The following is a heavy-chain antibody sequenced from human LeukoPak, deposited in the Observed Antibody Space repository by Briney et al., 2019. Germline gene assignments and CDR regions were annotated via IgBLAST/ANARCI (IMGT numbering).Heavy chain of an antibody. CDR2: ISGYSGAT. CDR1: GYTFTNYG. D-gene: IGHD1-26*01. Sequence: ASVKVSCKASGYTFTNYGVSWVRQAPGQGLEWMGWISGYSGATKYARNLQGRVTMTTDASTTTAYMELRSLRSDDTAVYYCARDGTFYSGSYSYFFDYWGQGTLVTVSS. CDR3: ARDGTFYSGSYSYFFDY. V-gene: IGHV1-18*01. J-gene: IGHJ4*02.